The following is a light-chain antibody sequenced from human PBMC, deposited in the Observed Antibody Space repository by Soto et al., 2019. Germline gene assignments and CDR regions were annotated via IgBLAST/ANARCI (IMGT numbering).Light chain of an antibody. Sequence: SALTQPPSASGSPGQSVTISCTGTSSDVGGYNYVSWHQQHPGKAPKLIIYDVTKRPSGVPDRFSGSKSGYTASLTVSGLQAEDEADYYCSSFAGGSTFVFGTGTKVTV. J-gene: IGLJ1*01. CDR3: SSFAGGSTFV. CDR1: SSDVGGYNY. CDR2: DVT. V-gene: IGLV2-8*01.